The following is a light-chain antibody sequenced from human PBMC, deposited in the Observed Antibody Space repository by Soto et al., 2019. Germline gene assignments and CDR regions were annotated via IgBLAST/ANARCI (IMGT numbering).Light chain of an antibody. Sequence: QSALTQPASVSGSPGQSITISCTGTSRDVGGYKYVSWYQHHPGKAPKLILYEVTNRPSGVSNRFSGSKSGNTASLTISGLQAEDEADYYCSSFTSTTIYVLFGGGTKLTVL. J-gene: IGLJ2*01. CDR1: SRDVGGYKY. CDR3: SSFTSTTIYVL. CDR2: EVT. V-gene: IGLV2-14*01.